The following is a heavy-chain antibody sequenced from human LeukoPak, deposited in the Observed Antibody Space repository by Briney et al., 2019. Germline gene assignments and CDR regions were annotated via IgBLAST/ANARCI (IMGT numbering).Heavy chain of an antibody. Sequence: GGSLRLSCAASGFTVSSNYMSWVRQAPGKGLEWVANIKQDGSEKYYVDSVKGRFTISRDNAKNSLYLQMNSLRAEDTAVYYCARQRRYCSGDNCYQRTFDYWGQGTLVTVSS. CDR3: ARQRRYCSGDNCYQRTFDY. D-gene: IGHD2-15*01. V-gene: IGHV3-7*01. CDR1: GFTVSSNY. CDR2: IKQDGSEK. J-gene: IGHJ4*02.